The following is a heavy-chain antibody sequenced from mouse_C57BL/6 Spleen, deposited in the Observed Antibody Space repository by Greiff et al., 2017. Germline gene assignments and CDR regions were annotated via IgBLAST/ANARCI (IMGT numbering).Heavy chain of an antibody. J-gene: IGHJ1*03. CDR1: GFTFSSYA. D-gene: IGHD2-1*01. V-gene: IGHV5-4*01. Sequence: EVQLQESGGGLVKPGGSLKLSCAASGFTFSSYAMSWVRQTPEKRLEWVATISDGGSYTYYPDNVKGRFTISRDNAKNNLYLQMIHLKSEDTAMYYCARVHGNYLYWYFDVWGTGTTVTVSS. CDR2: ISDGGSYT. CDR3: ARVHGNYLYWYFDV.